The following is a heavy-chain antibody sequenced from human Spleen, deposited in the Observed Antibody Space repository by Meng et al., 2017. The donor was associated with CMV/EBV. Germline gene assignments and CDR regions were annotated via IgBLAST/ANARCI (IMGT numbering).Heavy chain of an antibody. D-gene: IGHD1-1*01. V-gene: IGHV1-24*01. CDR2: FDPEDGET. CDR1: GHTLTELP. CDR3: AREHDVGNNWFDP. J-gene: IGHJ5*02. Sequence: ASVKVSCKVSGHTLTELPRHWVRQTPGKGLEWMGAFDPEDGETIYAQRLQGRVTVTEDTSTDTAYMELRSLGSDDTAVYYCAREHDVGNNWFDPWGQGTLVTVSS.